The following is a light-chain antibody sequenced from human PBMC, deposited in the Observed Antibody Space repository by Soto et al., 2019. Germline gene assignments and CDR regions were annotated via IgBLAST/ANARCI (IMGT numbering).Light chain of an antibody. CDR3: AVWDDSLDGRV. Sequence: QSVLTQPPSASGTPGQRVTISCSGSSSKIGSNTVNWYQQLPGTAPKLLIYGQNQRPSGVPDRFSGSKSGTSASLAISGLQSEDEAEYYCAVWDDSLDGRVFGGGTKLTVL. J-gene: IGLJ2*01. CDR2: GQN. V-gene: IGLV1-44*01. CDR1: SSKIGSNT.